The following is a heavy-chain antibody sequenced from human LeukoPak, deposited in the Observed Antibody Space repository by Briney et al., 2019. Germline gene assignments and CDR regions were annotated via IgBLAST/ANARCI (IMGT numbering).Heavy chain of an antibody. CDR3: ARDDWNYVYGFDP. V-gene: IGHV3-11*04. CDR2: ISSSGSTI. CDR1: GFTFSDYY. J-gene: IGHJ5*02. Sequence: PGGSLRLSCAASGFTFSDYYMSWIRQAPGKGLEWVSYISSSGSTIYYADSVKGRFTIYRDNAKNSLYLQMNSLRAEDTAVYYCARDDWNYVYGFDPWGQGTLVTVSS. D-gene: IGHD1-7*01.